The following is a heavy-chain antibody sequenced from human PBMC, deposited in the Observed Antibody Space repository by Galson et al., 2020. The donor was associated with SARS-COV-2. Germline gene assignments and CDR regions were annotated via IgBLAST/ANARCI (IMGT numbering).Heavy chain of an antibody. V-gene: IGHV4-39*01. Sequence: SETLSLTCTVSGGSISSSSYYWGWIRQPPGKGLEWIGSIYYSGSTYYNPSLKSRVTISVDTSKNQFSLKLSSVTAADTAVYYCARRSFAPRCVMVITYAFDIWGQGTMVTVSS. J-gene: IGHJ3*02. CDR2: IYYSGST. D-gene: IGHD3-22*01. CDR3: ARRSFAPRCVMVITYAFDI. CDR1: GGSISSSSYY.